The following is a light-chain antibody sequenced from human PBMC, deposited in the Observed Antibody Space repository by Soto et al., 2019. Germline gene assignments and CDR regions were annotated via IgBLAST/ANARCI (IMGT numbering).Light chain of an antibody. Sequence: EIVLTQSPATLSVSPGERATLSCRASQSVSSQLVWYQQKPGQAPRLLIYGASNRATGIPDRFSGSGSGTDFTLTISRLEPEDSAVDDCQQYGSSPHFGGGTKVDIK. V-gene: IGKV3-20*01. J-gene: IGKJ4*01. CDR2: GAS. CDR1: QSVSSQ. CDR3: QQYGSSPH.